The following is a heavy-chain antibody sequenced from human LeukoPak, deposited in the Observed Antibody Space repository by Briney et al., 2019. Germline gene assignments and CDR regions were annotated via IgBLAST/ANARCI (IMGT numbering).Heavy chain of an antibody. D-gene: IGHD6-19*01. CDR2: ISGSGGST. Sequence: GGSLRLSCAASGFTFSSYAMSWVRQAPGKGLEWVSAISGSGGSTYYADPVKGRFTISRDNSKNTLYLQMNSLRAEDTAVYYCAKRSTSVAGMSWFDPWGQGTLVTVSS. V-gene: IGHV3-23*01. CDR1: GFTFSSYA. J-gene: IGHJ5*02. CDR3: AKRSTSVAGMSWFDP.